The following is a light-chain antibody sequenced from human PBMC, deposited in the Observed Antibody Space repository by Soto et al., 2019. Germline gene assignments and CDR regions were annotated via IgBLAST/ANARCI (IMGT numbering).Light chain of an antibody. CDR3: QQSYSTPRLFT. J-gene: IGKJ2*01. V-gene: IGKV1-39*01. Sequence: DIQMTQSPSSLSASVGDRVTITCRASQSISRYLNWYQQKPGKAPKLLIYAASSLQSGVPSRFSGSGSGTDCTLTISSMQPEDSATYYCQQSYSTPRLFTFGQGTNLEI. CDR1: QSISRY. CDR2: AAS.